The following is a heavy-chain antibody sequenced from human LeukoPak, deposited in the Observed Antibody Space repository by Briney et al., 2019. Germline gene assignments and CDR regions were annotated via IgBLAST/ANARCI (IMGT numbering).Heavy chain of an antibody. J-gene: IGHJ4*02. CDR3: ARGAGPFDD. D-gene: IGHD6-13*01. CDR2: IYPSGSA. V-gene: IGHV4-4*07. Sequence: SETLSLTCTVSGGSISNYYWSWIRQPAGKGLEWIGRIYPSGSANYNPSLKSRVTMSVDTSKDQFPLRLSSVTAADTAVYYCARGAGPFDDWGQGALVTVSS. CDR1: GGSISNYY.